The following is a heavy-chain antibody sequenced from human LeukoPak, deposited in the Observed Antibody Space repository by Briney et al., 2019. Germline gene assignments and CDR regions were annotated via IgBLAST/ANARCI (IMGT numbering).Heavy chain of an antibody. CDR3: ARTYYDFWSGYYQPLNYFDY. D-gene: IGHD3-3*01. CDR2: INPSGGST. V-gene: IGHV1-46*01. CDR1: GYTFTSYY. J-gene: IGHJ4*02. Sequence: GASVKVSCKASGYTFTSYYMHWVRQAPGQGLEWMGIINPSGGSTSYAQKFQGRVTMTRDTSTSTVYVELSSLRSEDTAVYYCARTYYDFWSGYYQPLNYFDYWGQGTLVTVSS.